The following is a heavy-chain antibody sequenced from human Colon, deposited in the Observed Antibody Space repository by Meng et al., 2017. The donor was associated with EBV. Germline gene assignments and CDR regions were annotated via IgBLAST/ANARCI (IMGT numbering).Heavy chain of an antibody. V-gene: IGHV4-34*01. CDR1: GGSFSGYY. Sequence: QGQSQRWGAGLLKPSETLSLTWAVYGGSFSGYYWSWIRQPPEKGLEWIGEINHSGSTNYNPSLKSRVTISVDTSKKQFSLKLSSVTAADTAVYYCARGPGGSYYLYYFDYWGQGTLVTVSS. CDR3: ARGPGGSYYLYYFDY. D-gene: IGHD1-26*01. CDR2: INHSGST. J-gene: IGHJ4*02.